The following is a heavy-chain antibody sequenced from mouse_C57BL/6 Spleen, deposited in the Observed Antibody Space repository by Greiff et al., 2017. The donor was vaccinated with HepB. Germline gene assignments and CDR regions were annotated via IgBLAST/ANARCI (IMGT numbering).Heavy chain of an antibody. CDR2: INPNNGGT. CDR1: GYTFTDYY. J-gene: IGHJ2*01. Sequence: VQLQQSGPELVKPGASVKISCKASGYTFTDYYMNWVKQSHGKSLEWIGDINPNNGGTSYNQKFKGKATLTVDKSSSTAYMELRSLTSEDSAVYYCASPFFDYWGQGTTLTVSS. V-gene: IGHV1-26*01. CDR3: ASPFFDY.